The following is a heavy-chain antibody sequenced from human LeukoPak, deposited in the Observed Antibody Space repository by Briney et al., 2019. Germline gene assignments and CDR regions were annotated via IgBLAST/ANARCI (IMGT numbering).Heavy chain of an antibody. CDR1: GGSISSYY. D-gene: IGHD2-2*01. V-gene: IGHV4-59*01. J-gene: IGHJ6*03. CDR3: ARVLVVVPAAMQEYYYYMDV. CDR2: IYYSGST. Sequence: SETLSLTCTVSGGSISSYYWSWIRQPPGKGLEWIGYIYYSGSTNYNPSLKSRVTISVDTSRNQFSLKLSSVTAADTAVYYCARVLVVVPAAMQEYYYYMDVWGKGTTVTVSS.